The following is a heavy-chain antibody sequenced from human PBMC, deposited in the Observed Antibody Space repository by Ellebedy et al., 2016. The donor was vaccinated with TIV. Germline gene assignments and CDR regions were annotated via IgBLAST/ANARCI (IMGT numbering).Heavy chain of an antibody. D-gene: IGHD5-18*01. J-gene: IGHJ4*02. CDR1: KFTFSSYA. CDR3: AKGYNGYSYLFDS. CDR2: INGGGIST. V-gene: IGHV3-23*01. Sequence: GESLKISCAASKFTFSSYAMSWVRQSPGKGLQWVADINGGGISTHYADSVKGRFTISRDNSKNTVYLQMNSLRAEDTAVYYWAKGYNGYSYLFDSWGQGTLVTVSS.